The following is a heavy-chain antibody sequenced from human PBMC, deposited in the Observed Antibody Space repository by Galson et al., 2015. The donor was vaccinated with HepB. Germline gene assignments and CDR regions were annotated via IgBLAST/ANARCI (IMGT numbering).Heavy chain of an antibody. Sequence: SVKVSCKASGYTFTGYYMHWVRQAPGQWLEWMGWINPNSGGTNYAQKFQGRVTMTRDTSISTAYMELSRLRSDDTAVYYCARGHEYYYDSSGYYPFDYWGQGTLVTVSS. CDR2: INPNSGGT. D-gene: IGHD3-22*01. V-gene: IGHV1-2*02. J-gene: IGHJ4*02. CDR3: ARGHEYYYDSSGYYPFDY. CDR1: GYTFTGYY.